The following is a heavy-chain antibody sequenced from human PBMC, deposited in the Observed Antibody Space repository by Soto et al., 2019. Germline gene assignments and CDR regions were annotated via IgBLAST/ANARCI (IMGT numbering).Heavy chain of an antibody. Sequence: QVHLVQSGAEVKKPGASLKVSCKASGYTFTTYGINWVRQAPGQGLEWIGWISGYNGNTKYAQKYQGRVTMTTDTTTNTAYMEVRSLRSDDMAVYYCARSGDLPYYYYGMDVWGQGTTVTVSS. V-gene: IGHV1-18*03. J-gene: IGHJ6*02. D-gene: IGHD4-17*01. CDR2: ISGYNGNT. CDR3: ARSGDLPYYYYGMDV. CDR1: GYTFTTYG.